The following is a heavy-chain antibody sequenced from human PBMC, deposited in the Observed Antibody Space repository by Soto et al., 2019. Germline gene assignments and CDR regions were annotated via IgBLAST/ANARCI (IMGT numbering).Heavy chain of an antibody. CDR1: GFTFDDYA. J-gene: IGHJ4*02. CDR3: AKDLSGWSKIPDY. Sequence: VQLVESGGGLVQPGRSLRLSCAASGFTFDDYAMHWVRQAPGKGLEWVSGISWNSGSIGYADSVKGRFTISRDNAKNSLYLQMNSLRAEDTALYYCAKDLSGWSKIPDYWGQGTLVTVSS. V-gene: IGHV3-9*01. D-gene: IGHD6-19*01. CDR2: ISWNSGSI.